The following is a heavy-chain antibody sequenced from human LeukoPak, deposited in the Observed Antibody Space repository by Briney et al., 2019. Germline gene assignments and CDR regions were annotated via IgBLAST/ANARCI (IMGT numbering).Heavy chain of an antibody. CDR3: ARLIGQGFDS. CDR2: VYHSGTT. J-gene: IGHJ4*02. V-gene: IGHV4-38-2*02. Sequence: SETLSLTCTVSDFSISSGYYWGWIRQPPGKGLEWIGSVYHSGTTYYNPSLKSRVTISIDTSKNQFSLKPSSVTAADTAIYYCARLIGQGFDSWGQGTLVTVSS. CDR1: DFSISSGYY.